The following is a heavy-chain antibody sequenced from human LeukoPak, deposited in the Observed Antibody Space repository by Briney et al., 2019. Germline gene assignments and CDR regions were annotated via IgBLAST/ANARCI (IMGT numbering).Heavy chain of an antibody. Sequence: GASVKVSCKASGYTFTGYYMHWVRQAPGQGLEWMGWINPNSGGTNYAQKFQGRVTMTRDTSISTAYMELSRLRSDDTAVYYCARGPPASTYYYDSSGYFGDYWGQGTLVTVSS. CDR1: GYTFTGYY. J-gene: IGHJ4*02. V-gene: IGHV1-2*02. D-gene: IGHD3-22*01. CDR2: INPNSGGT. CDR3: ARGPPASTYYYDSSGYFGDY.